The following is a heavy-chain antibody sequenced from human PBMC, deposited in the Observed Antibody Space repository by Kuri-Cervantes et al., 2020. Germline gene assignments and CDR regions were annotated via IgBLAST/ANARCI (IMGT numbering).Heavy chain of an antibody. CDR3: ARWGGGYYYYGMDV. CDR1: GFTFSNYA. CDR2: ISGSGGST. V-gene: IGHV3-23*01. D-gene: IGHD3-10*01. Sequence: GGSLRLSCAASGFTFSNYAMSWIRQAPGKGLEWVSAISGSGGSTYYADSVKGRFTISRDNSKNTLYLQMNSLRAEDTAVYYCARWGGGYYYYGMDVWGQGTTVTVSS. J-gene: IGHJ6*02.